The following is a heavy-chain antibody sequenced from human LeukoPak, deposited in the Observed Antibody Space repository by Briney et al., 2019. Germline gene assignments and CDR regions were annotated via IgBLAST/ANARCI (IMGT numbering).Heavy chain of an antibody. CDR2: IIPILGIA. CDR3: ARGDVDTAMVKS. D-gene: IGHD5-18*01. CDR1: GGTFSSYA. Sequence: GASVKVSCKASGGTFSSYAICWVRQAPGQGLEWMGRIIPILGIANYAQKFQGRVTITADKSTSTAYMELSSLRSEDTAVYYCARGDVDTAMVKSWGQGTLVTVSS. V-gene: IGHV1-69*04. J-gene: IGHJ4*02.